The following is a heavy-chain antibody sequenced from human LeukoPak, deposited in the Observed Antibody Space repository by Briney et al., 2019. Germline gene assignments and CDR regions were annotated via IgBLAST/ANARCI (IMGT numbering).Heavy chain of an antibody. D-gene: IGHD2-15*01. CDR3: ARYIYCSGGSCYGADY. CDR1: GYTFTSYD. Sequence: GASVKVSCKASGYTFTSYDINWVRQATGQGLEWMGWMNPNSGNTGYAQKFQGRVTMTRNTSISTAYMELSSLRSEDTAVYYCARYIYCSGGSCYGADYWGQGTLVTVSS. CDR2: MNPNSGNT. J-gene: IGHJ4*02. V-gene: IGHV1-8*01.